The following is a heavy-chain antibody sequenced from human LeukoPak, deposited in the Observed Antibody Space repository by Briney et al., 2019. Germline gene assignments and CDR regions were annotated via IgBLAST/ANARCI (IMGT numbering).Heavy chain of an antibody. CDR3: ARGLKHYYDSSGYYSY. CDR1: GGSFSGYY. J-gene: IGHJ4*02. V-gene: IGHV4-34*01. CDR2: INHSGST. Sequence: SETLSLTCAVYGGSFSGYYWSCIRQPPGKGLEWIGEINHSGSTNYNPSLKSRVTISVDTSKNQFSLKLSSVTAADTAVYYCARGLKHYYDSSGYYSYWGQGTLVTVSS. D-gene: IGHD3-22*01.